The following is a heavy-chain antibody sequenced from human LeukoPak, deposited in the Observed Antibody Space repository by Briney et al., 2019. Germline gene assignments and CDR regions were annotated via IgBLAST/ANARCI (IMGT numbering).Heavy chain of an antibody. CDR2: IIPIFGTA. J-gene: IGHJ4*02. CDR1: GYTFTSYG. D-gene: IGHD6-6*01. V-gene: IGHV1-69*05. Sequence: ASVKVSCKAYGYTFTSYGIIWVRQAPGQGLEWMGGIIPIFGTANYAQKFQGRVTITTDESTSTAYMELSSLRSEDTAVYYCARGGSSSDAVLDYWGQGTLVTVSS. CDR3: ARGGSSSDAVLDY.